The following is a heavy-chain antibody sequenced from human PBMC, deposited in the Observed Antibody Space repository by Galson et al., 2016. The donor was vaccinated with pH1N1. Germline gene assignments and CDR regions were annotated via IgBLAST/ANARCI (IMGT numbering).Heavy chain of an antibody. Sequence: LSLTCTVSSGSIDTYFWSWVRQPAGQGLEWIGRVTGTGRTAYNPSLESRVAVSLDKPNNQVSLRLHSLTAADTAVDYCVRETWLKYFDFWAQGTLVTVSS. CDR2: VTGTGRT. CDR3: VRETWLKYFDF. CDR1: SGSIDTYF. V-gene: IGHV4-4*07. D-gene: IGHD3-22*01. J-gene: IGHJ4*02.